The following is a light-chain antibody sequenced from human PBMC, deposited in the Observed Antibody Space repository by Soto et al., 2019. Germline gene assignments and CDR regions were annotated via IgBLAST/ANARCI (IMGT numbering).Light chain of an antibody. Sequence: QSALTQPRSVSGSPGQSVTISCTGTSSDVGGSNFVSWYQHHPGKAPKVLIYDVSKRPSGVPDRFSGSKSGNTASLTISGLQAEDEADYHCCSYAGTYTYVVFGGGTKLTVL. CDR1: SSDVGGSNF. V-gene: IGLV2-11*01. CDR3: CSYAGTYTYVV. J-gene: IGLJ2*01. CDR2: DVS.